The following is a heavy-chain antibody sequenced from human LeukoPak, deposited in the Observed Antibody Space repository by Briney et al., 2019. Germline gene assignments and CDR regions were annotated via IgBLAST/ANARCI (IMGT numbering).Heavy chain of an antibody. V-gene: IGHV3-30-3*01. CDR1: GFTFSSYA. D-gene: IGHD3-3*01. J-gene: IGHJ4*02. CDR3: ARDGGSFDY. CDR2: ISYDGSNK. Sequence: GGSLRLSCAASGFTFSSYAMHWVRQAPGKGLEWVAVISYDGSNKYYADSVKGRFTISRDNSKNTLYLQMNSLRAEDTAVYYCARDGGSFDYWGQGTLVTVSS.